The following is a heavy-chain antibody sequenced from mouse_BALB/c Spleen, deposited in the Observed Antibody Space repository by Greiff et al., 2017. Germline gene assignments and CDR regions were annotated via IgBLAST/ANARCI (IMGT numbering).Heavy chain of an antibody. J-gene: IGHJ3*01. CDR1: GDSITSGY. CDR3: ARSYYGSRDWFAY. Sequence: EVQLQESGPSLVKPSQTLSLTCSVTGDSITSGYWNWIRKFPGNKLEYMGYISYSGSTYYNPSLKSRISITRDTSKNQYYLQLNSVTTEDTATYCCARSYYGSRDWFAYWGQGTLVTVSA. D-gene: IGHD1-1*01. CDR2: ISYSGST. V-gene: IGHV3-8*02.